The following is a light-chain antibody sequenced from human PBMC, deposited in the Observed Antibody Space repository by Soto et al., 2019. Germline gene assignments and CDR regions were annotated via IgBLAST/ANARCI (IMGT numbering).Light chain of an antibody. CDR3: KQLNRDPLT. CDR1: PGISSY. V-gene: IGKV1-9*01. J-gene: IGKJ3*01. CDR2: AAS. Sequence: DIQLTQSPSFLSASVGDRVTITCRASPGISSYLAWYQQKPGKAPKLLIYAASTLQSGVPSRFSGSGSGTEFTLTISSLQPEDFATYYCKQLNRDPLTFGPGTKVDIK.